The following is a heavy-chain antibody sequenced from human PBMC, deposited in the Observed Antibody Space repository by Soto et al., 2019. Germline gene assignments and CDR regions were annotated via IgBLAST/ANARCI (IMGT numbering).Heavy chain of an antibody. V-gene: IGHV3-48*01. D-gene: IGHD2-21*02. CDR2: VTGSSSTI. CDR1: GFPFSRHS. J-gene: IGHJ6*02. Sequence: PGGSLRLSCTASGFPFSRHSMNWVRQAPGKGLEWVSYVTGSSSTIHYADSVKGRFTISRDNSKNTLYLQMNSLRAEDTAVYYCAKSKRVTAWYYYGMDVWGQGTTVTVSS. CDR3: AKSKRVTAWYYYGMDV.